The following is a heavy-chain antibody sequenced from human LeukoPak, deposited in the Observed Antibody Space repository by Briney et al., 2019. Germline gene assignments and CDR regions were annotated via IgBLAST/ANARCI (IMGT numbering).Heavy chain of an antibody. CDR3: ARDQEAFDY. V-gene: IGHV1-46*01. J-gene: IGHJ4*02. CDR2: IYPSDGST. Sequence: PGASVKVSCKASGYTYTSNYIHWVRQAPGQGLEWMGMIYPSDGSTSYAQKFQGRVTVTRDTSTSTVHMELSGLRSEDTAVYYCARDQEAFDYWGQGTLVTVSS. CDR1: GYTYTSNY.